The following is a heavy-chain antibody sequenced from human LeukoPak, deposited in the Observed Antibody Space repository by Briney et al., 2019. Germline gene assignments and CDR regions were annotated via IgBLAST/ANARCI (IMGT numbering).Heavy chain of an antibody. CDR1: GFTFDDYA. CDR3: AKDQGGNQFDY. V-gene: IGHV3-9*01. Sequence: GGSLRLSCAASGFTFDDYAVHWVRQAPGKGLEWVSGISWNSGSIGYADSVKGRFTISRDNAKNSLYLQMNSLRAEDTALYYCAKDQGGNQFDYWGQGTLVTVSS. CDR2: ISWNSGSI. D-gene: IGHD4-23*01. J-gene: IGHJ4*02.